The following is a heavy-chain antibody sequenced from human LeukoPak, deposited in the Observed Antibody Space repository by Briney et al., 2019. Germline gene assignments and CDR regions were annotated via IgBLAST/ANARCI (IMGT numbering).Heavy chain of an antibody. V-gene: IGHV4-61*01. J-gene: IGHJ4*02. CDR1: GGSVSTFSTYY. Sequence: PSETLSLTCTVSGGSVSTFSTYYWSWIRQPPGKGLEWIGYLYYSGSTNYNPSLKSRVTISEDTSKNQSSLKLSSVTAADTAVYYCARGDYGSDYSYYFDYWGQGTLVTVSS. CDR3: ARGDYGSDYSYYFDY. D-gene: IGHD2-21*01. CDR2: LYYSGST.